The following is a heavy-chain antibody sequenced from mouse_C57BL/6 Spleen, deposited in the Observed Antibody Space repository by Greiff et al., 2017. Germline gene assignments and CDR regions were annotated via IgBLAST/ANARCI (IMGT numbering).Heavy chain of an antibody. V-gene: IGHV5-4*03. D-gene: IGHD2-3*01. CDR3: ATYDGYFAY. J-gene: IGHJ3*01. CDR2: ISDGGSYT. CDR1: GFTFSSYA. Sequence: DVKLVESGGGLVKPGGSLKLSCAASGFTFSSYAMSWVRQTPEKRLEWVATISDGGSYTYYPDNVKGRFTISRDNAKNNLYLQMSHLKSEDTAMYYCATYDGYFAYWGQGTLVTVSA.